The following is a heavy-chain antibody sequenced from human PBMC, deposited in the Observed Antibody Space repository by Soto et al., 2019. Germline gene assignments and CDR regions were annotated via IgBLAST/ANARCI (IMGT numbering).Heavy chain of an antibody. CDR1: GGSISSGGYS. V-gene: IGHV4-30-2*01. CDR3: ASHRGLGWYFDL. J-gene: IGHJ2*01. D-gene: IGHD3-16*01. Sequence: QLQLQESGSGLVKPSQTLSLTCAVSGGSISSGGYSWSWIRQPPGKGLEWIGYIYHSGSTYYNPTLESRVTITVDRSKHQLSLKLSSVTAADPAVYYCASHRGLGWYFDLWGRGTLVTVSS. CDR2: IYHSGST.